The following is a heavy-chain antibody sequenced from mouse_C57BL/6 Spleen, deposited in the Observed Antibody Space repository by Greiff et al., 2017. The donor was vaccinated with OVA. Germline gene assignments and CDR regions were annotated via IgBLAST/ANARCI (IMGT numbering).Heavy chain of an antibody. D-gene: IGHD4-1*01. CDR3: ARGTLTGTEAMDY. CDR1: GYTFTSYG. CDR2: IYPRSGNT. Sequence: VQLQQSGAELARPGASVTLSCQASGYTFTSYGISWVKQRTGQGLEWIGEIYPRSGNTYYNEKFKGKATLTADKSSSTAYMELRSLTSEDSAVYFCARGTLTGTEAMDYWGQGTSVTVSS. V-gene: IGHV1-81*01. J-gene: IGHJ4*01.